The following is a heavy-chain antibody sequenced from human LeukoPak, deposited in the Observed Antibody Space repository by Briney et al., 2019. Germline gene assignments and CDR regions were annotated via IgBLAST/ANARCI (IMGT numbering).Heavy chain of an antibody. CDR2: IDWDDDK. CDR3: ARTLVSSGWYVDY. Sequence: SGPALFKPTPPLTLTSTFSGFSLSTSGMCGSWIRQPPGKALEWLARIDWDDDKYYSTSLKTRLTISKDTSKNQVVLTMTNMDPVDTATYYCARTLVSSGWYVDYWGQGTPVTVSS. J-gene: IGHJ4*02. CDR1: GFSLSTSGMC. V-gene: IGHV2-70*11. D-gene: IGHD6-19*01.